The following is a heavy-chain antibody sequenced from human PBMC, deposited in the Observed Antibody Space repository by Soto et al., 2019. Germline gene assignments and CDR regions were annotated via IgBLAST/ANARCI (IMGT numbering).Heavy chain of an antibody. V-gene: IGHV3-48*02. CDR1: GFTFSSYD. CDR2: ISSGSSTI. CDR3: ARRYGDYEGDDY. D-gene: IGHD4-17*01. Sequence: VGSLRLSCAASGFTFSSYDMNWVRQAPGKGLEWVSYISSGSSTIYYADSVKGRFTISRDNVKNSLYLQMNSLRDEDTAMYYCARRYGDYEGDDYLGQGTLVTVSS. J-gene: IGHJ4*02.